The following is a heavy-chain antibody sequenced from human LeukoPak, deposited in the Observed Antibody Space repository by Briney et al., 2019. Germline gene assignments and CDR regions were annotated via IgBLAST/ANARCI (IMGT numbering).Heavy chain of an antibody. CDR2: ISPYNGKT. J-gene: IGHJ6*02. V-gene: IGHV1-18*01. Sequence: ASVKVSCKASGYTFSSYGITWVRQAPGQGLEWMGWISPYNGKTNYAQRLQGRVTMTTDTSTSTAYMELRSLRSDDTAVYYCAREGYYDSSAFTYYYYYGMDVWGQGTTVTVSS. CDR3: AREGYYDSSAFTYYYYYGMDV. CDR1: GYTFSSYG. D-gene: IGHD3-22*01.